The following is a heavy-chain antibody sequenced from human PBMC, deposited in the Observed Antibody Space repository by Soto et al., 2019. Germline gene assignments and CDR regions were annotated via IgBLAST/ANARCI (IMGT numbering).Heavy chain of an antibody. V-gene: IGHV1-69*01. J-gene: IGHJ4*02. Sequence: QVQLVQSVAEVKKPGSSVKVSCKASGGTLSSYVISWVRQAPGQGLEWMGGIIPIFGTTTYGEKFQGRVTITADESTSTTYMELSSLKPEDTAVYYCARDPRQDCSGETCYYSWGQGTLVTVSS. D-gene: IGHD2-15*01. CDR3: ARDPRQDCSGETCYYS. CDR1: GGTLSSYV. CDR2: IIPIFGTT.